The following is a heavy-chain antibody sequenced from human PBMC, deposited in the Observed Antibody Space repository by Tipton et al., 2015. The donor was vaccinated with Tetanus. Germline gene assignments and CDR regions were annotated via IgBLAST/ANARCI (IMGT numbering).Heavy chain of an antibody. CDR3: ASDYSGVPYFDY. J-gene: IGHJ4*02. V-gene: IGHV4-31*03. D-gene: IGHD5-12*01. Sequence: TLSLTCTVSGGSISSGGYYWSWIRQHPGKGLEWIGYIYYSGSTYYNPSLKSRVTISVDTSKNQFSLKLSSVTAADTAVYYCASDYSGVPYFDYWGQGTLVTVSS. CDR1: GGSISSGGYY. CDR2: IYYSGST.